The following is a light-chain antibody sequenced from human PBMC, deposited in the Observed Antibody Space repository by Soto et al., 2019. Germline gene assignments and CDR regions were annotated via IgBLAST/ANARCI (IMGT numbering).Light chain of an antibody. CDR2: HAS. J-gene: IGKJ1*01. CDR3: KQYNSYS. CDR1: QSISNW. Sequence: DIQMTQSPSTLPASVGDRVTITCRASQSISNWLAWYQQKPGTAPKVLIYHASNLQSGVPSRFSGSGSGTEFTLPNSSVHPDDFGTYYCKQYNSYSFGQGTKVEIK. V-gene: IGKV1-5*01.